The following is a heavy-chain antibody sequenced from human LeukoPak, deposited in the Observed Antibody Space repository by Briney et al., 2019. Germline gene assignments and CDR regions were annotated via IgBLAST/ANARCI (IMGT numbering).Heavy chain of an antibody. D-gene: IGHD3-22*01. CDR3: ASSSGGFNWFDP. CDR2: INSDGSST. CDR1: GFTFSRYW. Sequence: GGSLRLSCAASGFTFSRYWMHWVRQAPGKRLVWVSRINSDGSSTNYADSVKGRFTISRDNAKNTLYLQMNSLRVEDTAVYYFASSSGGFNWFDPWGQGTLVTVSS. V-gene: IGHV3-74*01. J-gene: IGHJ5*02.